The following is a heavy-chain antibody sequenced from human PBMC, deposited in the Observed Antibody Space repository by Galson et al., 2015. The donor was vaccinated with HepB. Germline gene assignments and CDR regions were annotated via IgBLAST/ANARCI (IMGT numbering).Heavy chain of an antibody. Sequence: SLRLSCAASGFTYSSYAMHWVRQAPGKGLEWVAVISYDGSNKYYADSVKGRFTISRDNSKNTLYLQMNSLRAEDTAVYYCARESMVRGVMGDYWGQGTLVTVSS. V-gene: IGHV3-30-3*01. CDR1: GFTYSSYA. J-gene: IGHJ4*02. D-gene: IGHD3-10*01. CDR3: ARESMVRGVMGDY. CDR2: ISYDGSNK.